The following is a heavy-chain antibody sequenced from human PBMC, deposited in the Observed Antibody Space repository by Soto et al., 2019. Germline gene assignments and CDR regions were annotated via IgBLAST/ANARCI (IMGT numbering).Heavy chain of an antibody. CDR2: ISSSSSYI. D-gene: IGHD5-18*01. J-gene: IGHJ6*02. V-gene: IGHV3-21*04. Sequence: PGGSLRLSCAASGFTFSSYSMNWVRQAPGKGLEWVSSISSSSSYIYYADSVKGRFTISRDNAKNSLYLQMNSLRAEGTAVYYCARLDTAMEYYYYGMDVWGQGTTVTVSS. CDR3: ARLDTAMEYYYYGMDV. CDR1: GFTFSSYS.